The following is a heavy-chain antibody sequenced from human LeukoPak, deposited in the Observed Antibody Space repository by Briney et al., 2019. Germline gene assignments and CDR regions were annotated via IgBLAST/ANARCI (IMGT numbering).Heavy chain of an antibody. V-gene: IGHV4-34*01. J-gene: IGHJ5*02. Sequence: SETLSLTCTVSGGSISSYYWSWIRQPPGKGLEWIGEINHSGSTNYNPSLKSRVTISVDTSKNQFSLKLSSVTAADTAVYYCARGRFVVVVAATWGSWFDPWGQGTLVTVSS. CDR3: ARGRFVVVVAATWGSWFDP. CDR2: INHSGST. D-gene: IGHD2-15*01. CDR1: GGSISSYY.